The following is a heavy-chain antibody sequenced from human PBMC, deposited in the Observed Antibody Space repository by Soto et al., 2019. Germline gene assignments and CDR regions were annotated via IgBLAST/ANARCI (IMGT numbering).Heavy chain of an antibody. J-gene: IGHJ6*02. CDR3: AGYIAVAGNYYYGMDV. D-gene: IGHD6-19*01. CDR1: GFTFSSYS. Sequence: GGSLRLSCAASGFTFSSYSMNWVHQAPGKGLEWVSYISSSSSTIYYADSVKGRFTISRDNAKNSLYLQMNSLRDEDTAVYYCAGYIAVAGNYYYGMDVWGQGTTVTVSS. V-gene: IGHV3-48*02. CDR2: ISSSSSTI.